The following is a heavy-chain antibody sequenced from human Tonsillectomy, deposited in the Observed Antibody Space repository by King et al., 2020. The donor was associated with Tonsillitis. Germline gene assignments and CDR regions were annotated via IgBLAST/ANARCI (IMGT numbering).Heavy chain of an antibody. CDR2: IYYSGST. CDR1: GYSISRGFY. CDR3: ARDRPIYYFSCMDV. V-gene: IGHV4-38-2*01. Sequence: QLQESGPGLVKPSETLSLTCAVSGYSISRGFYWGWIRQPPGKGLEWIGSIYYSGSTYYNPSLKSRVTISVDTSKNQFSLKLSSVTAADTAVYYCARDRPIYYFSCMDVWGQGTTVTVSS. J-gene: IGHJ6*02.